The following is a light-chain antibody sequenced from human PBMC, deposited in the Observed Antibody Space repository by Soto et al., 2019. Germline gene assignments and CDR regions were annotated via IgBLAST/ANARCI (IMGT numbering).Light chain of an antibody. Sequence: EIVLTQSPGTLSLSPGERATLSCRAGQSVSSSYLAWYQQKPGQAPRLLIYGASSRATGIPDRFSGSGSGTDFTLTISRLEPEDFAMYYCHQYGSSPPVTFGQGTRLEI. V-gene: IGKV3-20*01. CDR3: HQYGSSPPVT. CDR1: QSVSSSY. CDR2: GAS. J-gene: IGKJ5*01.